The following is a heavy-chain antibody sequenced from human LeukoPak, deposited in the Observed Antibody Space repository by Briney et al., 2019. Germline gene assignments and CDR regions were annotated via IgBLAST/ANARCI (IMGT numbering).Heavy chain of an antibody. D-gene: IGHD3-3*01. CDR3: AKGKRSGLNNWFDP. CDR2: IKQDGSEK. Sequence: PGGSLRLSCAASGFTFSSYWMSWVRQAPGKGLEWVANIKQDGSEKYYVDSVKGRFTISRDNAKNSLYLQMNSLRAEDMALYYCAKGKRSGLNNWFDPWGQGTLVTVSS. J-gene: IGHJ5*02. CDR1: GFTFSSYW. V-gene: IGHV3-7*03.